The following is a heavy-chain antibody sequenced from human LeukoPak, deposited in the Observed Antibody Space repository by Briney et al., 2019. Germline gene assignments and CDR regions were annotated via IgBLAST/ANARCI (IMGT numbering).Heavy chain of an antibody. CDR2: IYPGDSDT. D-gene: IGHD6-13*01. CDR3: ARRRTYSSSWDY. Sequence: GESLKISCKGSGYRFISYWSGRLGQIPGKGLNWLGIIYPGDSDTRYSPSFQGQVTISADKSISTVYLQWSSLKASDTAMYYCARRRTYSSSWDYWGQGTLVTVSS. J-gene: IGHJ4*02. CDR1: GYRFISYW. V-gene: IGHV5-51*01.